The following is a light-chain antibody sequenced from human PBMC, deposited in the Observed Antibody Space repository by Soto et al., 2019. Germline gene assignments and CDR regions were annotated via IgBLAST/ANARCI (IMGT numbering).Light chain of an antibody. CDR1: QSVSNN. CDR3: QQYNNWCT. CDR2: GAS. J-gene: IGKJ1*01. Sequence: EIVMTQSPATLSVSPGERATLSCRASQSVSNNLAWYQKKPGQAPRLLIYGASTRATGIPARFSGSRSGTEFTLTISSLQSEDFAFYYCQQYNNWCTFGQGTRVDIK. V-gene: IGKV3-15*01.